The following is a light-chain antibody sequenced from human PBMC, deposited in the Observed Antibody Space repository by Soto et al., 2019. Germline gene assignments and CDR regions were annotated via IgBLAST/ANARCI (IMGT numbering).Light chain of an antibody. J-gene: IGKJ1*01. CDR2: GAS. CDR1: LSVSSD. Sequence: TQSPATLSLTTAERATLSCRASLSVSSDLAWYQQKPGQAPRLLISGASTRATDVPDRFSGSGSGADFTLSISRREPEDFAVYYCQQYGSATPRTFGQGSKVDIK. CDR3: QQYGSATPRT. V-gene: IGKV3-20*01.